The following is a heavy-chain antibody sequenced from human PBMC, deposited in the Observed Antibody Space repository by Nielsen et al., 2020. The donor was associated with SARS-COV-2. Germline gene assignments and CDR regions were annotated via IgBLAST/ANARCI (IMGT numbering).Heavy chain of an antibody. V-gene: IGHV3-30*03. D-gene: IGHD3-22*01. CDR3: ARDEYYDSSGYYFSSRGDAFDI. J-gene: IGHJ3*02. CDR1: GFDFSDFG. CDR2: ISYDGSNK. Sequence: GESLKISCAVSGFDFSDFGIHWVRQAPGKGLEWVAVISYDGSNKYYADSVKGRFTISRDNSKNTLYLQMNSLRAEDTAVYYCARDEYYDSSGYYFSSRGDAFDIWGQGTMVTVSS.